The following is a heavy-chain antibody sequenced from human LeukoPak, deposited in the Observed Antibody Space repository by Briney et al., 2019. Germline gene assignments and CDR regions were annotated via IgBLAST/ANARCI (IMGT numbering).Heavy chain of an antibody. J-gene: IGHJ6*02. Sequence: PSETLSLTCAVYGGSFSGYYWSWIRQPPGKGLEWIGEINHSGSTNYNPSLKSRVTISVDTSKNQFSLKLSSVTAADTAVHYCAREEGGCNWNRLYYYGMDVWGQGTTVTVSS. CDR1: GGSFSGYY. V-gene: IGHV4-34*01. CDR3: AREEGGCNWNRLYYYGMDV. D-gene: IGHD1-1*01. CDR2: INHSGST.